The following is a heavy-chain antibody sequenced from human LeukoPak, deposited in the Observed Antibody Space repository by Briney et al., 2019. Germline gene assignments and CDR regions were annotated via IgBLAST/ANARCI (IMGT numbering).Heavy chain of an antibody. V-gene: IGHV3-23*01. CDR1: GFTFSSYV. J-gene: IGHJ4*02. D-gene: IGHD5-12*01. Sequence: GGSLRLSCAASGFTFSSYVMSWVRQAPGKGLEWVSAISGSGGSTYYADSVKGRFTISRDNFENTLYLQMHSLRAEDTAVYYCAKTGRGYSGYDYFDYWGQGTLVTVSS. CDR2: ISGSGGST. CDR3: AKTGRGYSGYDYFDY.